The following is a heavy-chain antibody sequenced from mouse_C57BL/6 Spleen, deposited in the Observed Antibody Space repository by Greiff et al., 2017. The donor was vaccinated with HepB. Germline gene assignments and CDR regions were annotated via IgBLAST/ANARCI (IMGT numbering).Heavy chain of an antibody. CDR3: ARDGSSLWCFDV. V-gene: IGHV5-4*01. D-gene: IGHD1-1*01. J-gene: IGHJ1*03. CDR1: GFTFSSYA. CDR2: ISDGGSYT. Sequence: EVHLVESGGGLVKPGGSLKLSCAASGFTFSSYAMSWVRQTPEKRLEWVATISDGGSYTYYPDNVKGRFTISRDNAKNNLYLQMSHLKSEDTAMYYCARDGSSLWCFDVWGTGTTVTVSS.